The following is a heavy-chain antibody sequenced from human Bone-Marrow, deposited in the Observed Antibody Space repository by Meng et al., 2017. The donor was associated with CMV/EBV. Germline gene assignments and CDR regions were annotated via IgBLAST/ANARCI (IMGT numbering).Heavy chain of an antibody. CDR2: IYTGGTT. J-gene: IGHJ6*02. Sequence: GGSLRLSCLVSGFIDNNYYMTWVRQAPGKGLEWVSVIYTGGTTYYADSVKGRFTISRDNAKNSLYLQMNSLRAEDTAVYYCARERERELPDYYGMEGWGQGTTVTVAS. CDR1: GFIDNNYY. V-gene: IGHV3-66*01. CDR3: ARERERELPDYYGMEG. D-gene: IGHD1-26*01.